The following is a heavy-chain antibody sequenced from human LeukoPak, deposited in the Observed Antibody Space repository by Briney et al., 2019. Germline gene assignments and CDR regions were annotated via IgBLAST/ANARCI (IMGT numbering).Heavy chain of an antibody. D-gene: IGHD3-16*01. CDR3: ARDPGSYDYVRSPFAY. CDR1: GYTFTSFG. V-gene: IGHV1-18*01. CDR2: ISAYNGNT. Sequence: GASVKVSCKAYGYTFTSFGISWVRQAPGQGLEWMGWISAYNGNTNYAQKLQGRVTMTTDTSTSTAYMELRSLRSDDTAVYYCARDPGSYDYVRSPFAYWGQGTLVTVSS. J-gene: IGHJ4*02.